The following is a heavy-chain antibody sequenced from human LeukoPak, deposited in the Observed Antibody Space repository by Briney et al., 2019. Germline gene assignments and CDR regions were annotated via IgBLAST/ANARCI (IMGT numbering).Heavy chain of an antibody. CDR2: ISSSGSTI. CDR1: GFTFSDYY. J-gene: IGHJ5*02. CDR3: ARVNQDIVVVPAAMCWFDP. D-gene: IGHD2-2*01. Sequence: GGSLRLSCAASGFTFSDYYMSWLRQAPGKGLEWVSYISSSGSTIYYADSVKGRFTISRDNAKNSLYLQMNSLRAEDTAVYYCARVNQDIVVVPAAMCWFDPWGQGTLVTVSS. V-gene: IGHV3-11*01.